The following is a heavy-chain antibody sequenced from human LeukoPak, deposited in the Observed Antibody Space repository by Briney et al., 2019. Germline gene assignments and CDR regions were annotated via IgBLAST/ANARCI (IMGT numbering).Heavy chain of an antibody. J-gene: IGHJ1*01. V-gene: IGHV4-34*01. CDR2: INHSGST. D-gene: IGHD6-19*01. CDR1: GGSFSGYY. CDR3: ARVDSGSACAS. Sequence: SETLSLTCAVYGGSFSGYYWSWIRQPPGKGLEWIGEINHSGSTNYNPSLKSRVTISVDTSKNQFSLKLSSVTAADTAVYYCARVDSGSACASWGQGILVTVSS.